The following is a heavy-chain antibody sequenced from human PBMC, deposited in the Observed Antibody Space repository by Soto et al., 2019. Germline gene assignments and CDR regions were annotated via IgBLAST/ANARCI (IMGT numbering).Heavy chain of an antibody. CDR1: GYSFTSYG. D-gene: IGHD3-22*01. CDR3: ARSPDYYDSSGYYGGAFDI. J-gene: IGHJ3*02. V-gene: IGHV5-51*01. CDR2: IYPGDSDT. Sequence: XESLNISWQCSGYSFTSYGIGWVLQMPGKGLEWMGIIYPGDSDTRYSPSFQGQVTISADKSISTAYLQWSSLKASDTAMYYCARSPDYYDSSGYYGGAFDIWGQGTMVTVS.